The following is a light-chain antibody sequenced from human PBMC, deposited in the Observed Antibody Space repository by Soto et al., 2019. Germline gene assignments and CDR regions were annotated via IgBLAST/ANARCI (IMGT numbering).Light chain of an antibody. V-gene: IGLV2-14*01. J-gene: IGLJ3*02. CDR1: SSDVGGYNY. CDR2: EVT. Sequence: QSALTQPASVSGSPGQSITISCTGTSSDVGGYNYVSWYQQHPGKAPKLMIYEVTNRPSGVSNRFSGSKSSNTASLTISGLQAEDEADYYCSSYTRSSTHWVFGGGTKLTVL. CDR3: SSYTRSSTHWV.